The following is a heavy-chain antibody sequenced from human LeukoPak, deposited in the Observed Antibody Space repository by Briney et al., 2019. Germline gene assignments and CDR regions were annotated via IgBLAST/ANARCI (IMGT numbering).Heavy chain of an antibody. V-gene: IGHV4-59*11. J-gene: IGHJ4*02. CDR2: IQDSGYT. D-gene: IGHD6-6*01. CDR1: GDSIRSHY. CDR3: ARTIASRPYYFDY. Sequence: PSETLSLTCTVSGDSIRSHYWSWIRQPPGKGLEWIGYIQDSGYTKYNPSLKSRLTISVDTSKNQFSLRPSSLTAADTAVFYCARTIASRPYYFDYWGQGTLVTVSS.